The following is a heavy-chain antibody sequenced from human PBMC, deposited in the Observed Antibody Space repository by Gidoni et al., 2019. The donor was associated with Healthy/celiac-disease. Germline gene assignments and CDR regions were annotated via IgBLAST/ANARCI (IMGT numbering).Heavy chain of an antibody. CDR3: AKDNCGGGSCYSEGIAFDI. CDR2: SSGSGDGT. Sequence: EVQLLESGGGLVQPGGSLRLSCAASGFTFSSSAMRWVRHAPGKGLEWVSYSSGSGDGTYYADSVKGRLTISRDNSKNTLYLQMNSLRADDTAVYYCAKDNCGGGSCYSEGIAFDIWGQGTMVSVSS. D-gene: IGHD2-15*01. CDR1: GFTFSSSA. V-gene: IGHV3-23*01. J-gene: IGHJ3*02.